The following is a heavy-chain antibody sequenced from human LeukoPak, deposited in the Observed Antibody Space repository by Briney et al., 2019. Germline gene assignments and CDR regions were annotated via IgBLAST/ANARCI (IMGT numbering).Heavy chain of an antibody. J-gene: IGHJ4*02. CDR3: ARDRGRYAGSLGDDN. Sequence: GGSLRLSCAASGFTFSNYAIHWVRQAPGKGLEWVALISYDGNSKYYADSVKGRFTISRDNSRNTLYLQMNSLRSEDTAVYLCARDRGRYAGSLGDDNWGQGTLVTVSS. D-gene: IGHD1-26*01. CDR1: GFTFSNYA. V-gene: IGHV3-30-3*01. CDR2: ISYDGNSK.